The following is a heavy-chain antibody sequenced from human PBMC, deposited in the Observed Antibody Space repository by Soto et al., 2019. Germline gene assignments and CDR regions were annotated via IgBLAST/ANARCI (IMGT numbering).Heavy chain of an antibody. V-gene: IGHV1-18*01. D-gene: IGHD1-1*01. CDR2: ISAQNGNT. CDR1: GYTFSSYG. Sequence: QVHLVQSGAEVKKPGASVKVSCKASGYTFSSYGITWVRQAPGQGLEWRGWISAQNGNTDYAQKLQGRVIVTRDASTSTAYMKLRSLRSDVTSVYYCARGRYGDYWGQGALVTVSS. CDR3: ARGRYGDY. J-gene: IGHJ4*02.